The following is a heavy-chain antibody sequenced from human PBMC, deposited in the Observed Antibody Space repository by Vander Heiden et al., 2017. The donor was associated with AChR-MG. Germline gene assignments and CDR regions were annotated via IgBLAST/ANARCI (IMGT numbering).Heavy chain of an antibody. CDR2: IIPIFGTA. CDR3: AREWPYYYDSSGYRRAFDY. V-gene: IGHV1-69*01. D-gene: IGHD3-22*01. Sequence: QVQLVQSGAEVKKPGSSVKVSCKASGGTFSSYAIGWVRQAPGQGLEWMGGIIPIFGTANYAQKFQGRVTITADESTSTAYMELSSLRSEDTAVYYCAREWPYYYDSSGYRRAFDYWGQGTLVTVSS. J-gene: IGHJ4*02. CDR1: GGTFSSYA.